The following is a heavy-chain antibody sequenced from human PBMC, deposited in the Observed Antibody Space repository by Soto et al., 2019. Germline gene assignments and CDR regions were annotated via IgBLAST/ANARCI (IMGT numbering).Heavy chain of an antibody. CDR1: GFTFDDYA. V-gene: IGHV3-9*01. CDR2: ISWSSGSI. D-gene: IGHD5-12*01. Sequence: EVQLEESGGGLVQPGWSLRLSCAASGFTFDDYAMHWVRQAPGKGLEWVSGISWSSGSIEYGDSVRGRFTISRDNAKNSLYLQMNSLRPEDTALYFCAKSHIVATLSPANFDYWGQGILVTVSS. CDR3: AKSHIVATLSPANFDY. J-gene: IGHJ4*02.